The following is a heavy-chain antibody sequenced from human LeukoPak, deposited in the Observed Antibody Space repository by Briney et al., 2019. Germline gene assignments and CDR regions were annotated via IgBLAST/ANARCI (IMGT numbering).Heavy chain of an antibody. Sequence: SETLSLTCTVSGGSISSYYWSWIRQPPGKGLEWIGYIYYSGSTNYNPSLKSRVTISVDTSKNQFSLKLSSVTAADTAVYYCARVEGKQLVPDYWGQGTLVTVSS. D-gene: IGHD6-6*01. CDR1: GGSISSYY. V-gene: IGHV4-59*08. CDR2: IYYSGST. CDR3: ARVEGKQLVPDY. J-gene: IGHJ4*02.